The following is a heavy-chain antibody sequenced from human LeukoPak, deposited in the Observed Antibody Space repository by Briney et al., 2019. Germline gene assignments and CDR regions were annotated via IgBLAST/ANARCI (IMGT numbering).Heavy chain of an antibody. CDR3: ARDLAYYYDSSGPLLAFDI. CDR2: INPNSGGT. Sequence: AAVKVSCKASGYDFTDCGIAWVRQAPGQGLEWMGWINPNSGGTNYAQKFQGRVTMTRDTSISTAYMELSRLRSDDTAVYYCARDLAYYYDSSGPLLAFDIWGQGTMVTVSS. CDR1: GYDFTDCG. D-gene: IGHD3-22*01. J-gene: IGHJ3*02. V-gene: IGHV1-2*02.